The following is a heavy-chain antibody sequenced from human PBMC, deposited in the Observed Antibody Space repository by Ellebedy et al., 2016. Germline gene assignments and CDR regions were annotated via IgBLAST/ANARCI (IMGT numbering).Heavy chain of an antibody. D-gene: IGHD4-17*01. CDR1: GFTFSSYG. V-gene: IGHV3-33*01. J-gene: IGHJ3*02. Sequence: GESLKISXAASGFTFSSYGMHWVRQAPGKGLEWVAVIWYDGSNKYYADSVKGRFTISRDNSKNTLYVQMNSLRAEDTAVYYCARGRDMTTVTKHGLDIWGQGTMVTVSS. CDR3: ARGRDMTTVTKHGLDI. CDR2: IWYDGSNK.